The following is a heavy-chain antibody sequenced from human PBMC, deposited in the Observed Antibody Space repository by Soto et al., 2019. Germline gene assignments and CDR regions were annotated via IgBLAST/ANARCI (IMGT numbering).Heavy chain of an antibody. CDR1: GYSISSGYY. J-gene: IGHJ4*02. CDR2: MFHGATT. D-gene: IGHD6-6*01. V-gene: IGHV4-38-2*02. Sequence: SETLSLTCAVSGYSISSGYYWGWIRQPPGQGLEWIGSMFHGATTYYSPSLKSRVTISVDTSRNQLSLRLTSVTAADTAVYYCARDPGIAARPFDHWGQGTQVTAPQ. CDR3: ARDPGIAARPFDH.